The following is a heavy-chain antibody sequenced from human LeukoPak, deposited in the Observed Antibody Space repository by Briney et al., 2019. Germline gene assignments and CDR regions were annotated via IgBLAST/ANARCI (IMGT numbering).Heavy chain of an antibody. CDR1: GGTFSSYA. D-gene: IGHD4-23*01. CDR3: ASAPGYGNKYYFDY. J-gene: IGHJ4*02. CDR2: IIPIFGTA. V-gene: IGHV1-69*05. Sequence: ASVTVSCKASGGTFSSYAISWARQAPGQGLEWMGGIIPIFGTANYAQKFQGRGTITTDESTSTAYMELSSLRSEDTAVYYCASAPGYGNKYYFDYWGQGTLVTVSS.